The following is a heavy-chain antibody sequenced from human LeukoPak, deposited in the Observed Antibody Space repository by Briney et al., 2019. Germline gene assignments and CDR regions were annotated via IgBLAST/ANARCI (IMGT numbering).Heavy chain of an antibody. J-gene: IGHJ5*02. CDR2: IRYDGSNK. CDR1: GFTFSSYG. CDR3: AKDHSSSWAPRCNWFDP. V-gene: IGHV3-30*02. D-gene: IGHD6-13*01. Sequence: GGSLRLSCAASGFTFSSYGMHWVRQAPGKGLEWVAFIRYDGSNKYYADSVKGRFTISRDNSKNTLYLQMNSLRAEDTAVYYCAKDHSSSWAPRCNWFDPWGQGTLVTVSS.